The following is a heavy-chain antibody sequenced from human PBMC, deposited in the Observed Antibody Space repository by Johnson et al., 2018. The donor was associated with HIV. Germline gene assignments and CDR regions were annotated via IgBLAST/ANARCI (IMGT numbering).Heavy chain of an antibody. V-gene: IGHV3-30*18. CDR3: GKDRAVAGKGHDAFDI. D-gene: IGHD6-19*01. J-gene: IGHJ3*02. CDR1: GFTFDDYA. Sequence: QVQLVESGGGLVQPGRSLRLSCAASGFTFDDYAMHWVRQAPGKGLEWVAVISYDGSNKYYADSVKGRFTISRDTLKNTLYLQMNSLRAEDTAVYYSGKDRAVAGKGHDAFDIWGQGTMVTVSS. CDR2: ISYDGSNK.